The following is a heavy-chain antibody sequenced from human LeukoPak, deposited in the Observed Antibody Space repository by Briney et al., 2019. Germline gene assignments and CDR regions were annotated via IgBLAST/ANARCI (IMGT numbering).Heavy chain of an antibody. CDR3: VKDGGRDTAAAYY. Sequence: PGGSLRLSCAASGFTFGDYAMHWVRHAPGKGLEWVSGILRNSGSIGYADSVKGRFTISRDDAKNSLYLQMNSLRAEDTALYYCVKDGGRDTAAAYYWGQGTLVTVSS. J-gene: IGHJ4*02. D-gene: IGHD6-13*01. V-gene: IGHV3-9*01. CDR1: GFTFGDYA. CDR2: ILRNSGSI.